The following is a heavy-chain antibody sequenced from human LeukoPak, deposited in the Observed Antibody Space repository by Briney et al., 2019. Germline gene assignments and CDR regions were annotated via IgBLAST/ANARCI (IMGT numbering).Heavy chain of an antibody. J-gene: IGHJ4*02. V-gene: IGHV3-7*01. CDR2: INQDGGTR. D-gene: IGHD3-16*01. Sequence: GGSLRLSCAASGFTFSNYAMSWVRQAPGKGLDWVANINQDGGTRQYADSVRGRFTISRDNAKNSLYLEMNSLRAEDTGLYHCARDMKGNLDYWGQGTLVTVSS. CDR3: ARDMKGNLDY. CDR1: GFTFSNYA.